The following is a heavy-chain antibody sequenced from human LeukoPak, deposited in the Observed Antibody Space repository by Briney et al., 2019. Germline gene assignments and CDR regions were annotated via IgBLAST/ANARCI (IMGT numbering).Heavy chain of an antibody. CDR3: AREGGGYYDSSGYSRFDP. V-gene: IGHV1-46*01. Sequence: ASVKVSCKASGYTFTSYYMHWVRQAPGQGLEWMGIINPSGGSTSYAQKFQGRVTMTRDTSTSTVYMELSSLRSEDTAVYYCAREGGGYYDSSGYSRFDPWGQGTLATVSS. CDR2: INPSGGST. D-gene: IGHD3-22*01. J-gene: IGHJ5*02. CDR1: GYTFTSYY.